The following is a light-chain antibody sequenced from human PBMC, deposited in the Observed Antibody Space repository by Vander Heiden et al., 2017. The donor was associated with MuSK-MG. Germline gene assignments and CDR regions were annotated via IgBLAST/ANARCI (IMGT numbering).Light chain of an antibody. Sequence: SYELTQPPSVSVSPGQTASITCSGDKLGDKYACWYPQKPGQSPVLVIYQDSKWPEGIPERFSGSNSGNTATLTISGTQAMDEADYYGQAGDSSTVVFGGGTKRTVL. V-gene: IGLV3-1*01. CDR2: QDS. CDR1: KLGDKY. J-gene: IGLJ2*01. CDR3: QAGDSSTVV.